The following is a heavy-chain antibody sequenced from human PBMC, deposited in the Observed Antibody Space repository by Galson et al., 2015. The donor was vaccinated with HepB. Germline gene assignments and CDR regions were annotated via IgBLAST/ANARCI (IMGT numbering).Heavy chain of an antibody. CDR2: ISSSGSTI. D-gene: IGHD3-3*01. V-gene: IGHV3-11*01. CDR1: GFTFSDYY. CDR3: ASVDYDFWSGSLGRMDV. Sequence: SLRLSCAASGFTFSDYYMSWIRQAPGKGLEWVSYISSSGSTIYYADSVKGRFTISRDNAKNSLYLQMNSLRAEDTAVYYCASVDYDFWSGSLGRMDVWGQGTTVTVSS. J-gene: IGHJ6*02.